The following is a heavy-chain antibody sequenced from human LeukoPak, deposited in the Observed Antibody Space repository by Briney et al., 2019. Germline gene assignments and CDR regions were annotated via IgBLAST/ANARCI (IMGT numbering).Heavy chain of an antibody. D-gene: IGHD6-19*01. Sequence: SVKVSCKASGGTFSSYAISWVRQAPGQGLEWMGGIIPIFGTANYAQKFQGRVTITADESTSTAYMELSSLRSEDTAVYYCARVRQKRAGYSSGWYYYYYMDVWGKGTTVTVSS. CDR3: ARVRQKRAGYSSGWYYYYYMDV. CDR1: GGTFSSYA. CDR2: IIPIFGTA. V-gene: IGHV1-69*13. J-gene: IGHJ6*03.